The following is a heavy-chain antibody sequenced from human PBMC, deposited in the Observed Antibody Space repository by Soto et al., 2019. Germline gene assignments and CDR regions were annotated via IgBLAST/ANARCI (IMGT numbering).Heavy chain of an antibody. CDR3: ARPIRHYDSSGYSLPLGY. CDR2: IIPIFGTA. J-gene: IGHJ4*02. V-gene: IGHV1-69*01. D-gene: IGHD3-22*01. Sequence: QVQLVQSGAEVKKPGSSVKVSCKASGGTFSSYAISWVRQAPGQGLEWMGGIIPIFGTANYAQKFQGRVTSTADESTSTAYMELSSLRSEDTAVYYCARPIRHYDSSGYSLPLGYWGQGTLVTVSS. CDR1: GGTFSSYA.